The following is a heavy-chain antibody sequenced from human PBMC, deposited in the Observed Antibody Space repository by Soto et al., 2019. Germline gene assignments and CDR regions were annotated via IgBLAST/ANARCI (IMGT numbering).Heavy chain of an antibody. CDR1: GYTFTGYY. CDR2: INPNSGGT. D-gene: IGHD6-19*01. Sequence: ASVKVSCKASGYTFTGYYMHWVRQAPGQGLEWMGWINPNSGGTNYAQKFQGRVTMTRDTSISTAYMELSRLRSDDTAVYYCARDPTGIGLAGFDYCRQVTRVTVGS. J-gene: IGHJ4*02. V-gene: IGHV1-2*02. CDR3: ARDPTGIGLAGFDY.